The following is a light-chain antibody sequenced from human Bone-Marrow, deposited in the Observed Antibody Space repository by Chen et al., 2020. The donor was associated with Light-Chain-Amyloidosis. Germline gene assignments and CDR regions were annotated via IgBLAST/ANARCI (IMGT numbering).Light chain of an antibody. CDR2: RDT. Sequence: SYELTQPPSVSVSPGQTARITCSGDDLPTKYAYWYQQKPGQAPVLVIHRDTERPSGISERFSGSCSGTTATLTRSGVQAEDEADYHCQSADSSGTYEVIFGGGTKLTVL. J-gene: IGLJ2*01. CDR3: QSADSSGTYEVI. CDR1: DLPTKY. V-gene: IGLV3-25*03.